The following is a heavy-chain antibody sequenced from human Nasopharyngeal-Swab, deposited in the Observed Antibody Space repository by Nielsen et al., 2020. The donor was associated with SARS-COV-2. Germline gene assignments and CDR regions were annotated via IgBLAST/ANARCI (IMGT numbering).Heavy chain of an antibody. CDR1: GASMSGYS. V-gene: IGHV4-59*12. CDR2: MYDNEYT. CDR3: ARDGIQSGWYGIDY. Sequence: GSLRLSCTVSGASMSGYSWSWIRQPPGKGLEWIAFMYDNEYTNYNPSLKSRATMSIDTSKNQFSLRLSSVTAADTAVYYCARDGIQSGWYGIDYWGQGTLVTVSS. D-gene: IGHD6-19*01. J-gene: IGHJ4*02.